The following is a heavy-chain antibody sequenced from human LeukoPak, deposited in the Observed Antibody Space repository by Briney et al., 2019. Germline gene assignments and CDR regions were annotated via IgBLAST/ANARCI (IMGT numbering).Heavy chain of an antibody. D-gene: IGHD3-22*01. CDR2: ISSSGSTI. CDR1: GFTFSDYY. Sequence: PGGSLRLSCAASGFTFSDYYMSWIRQAPGKGLEWVSYISSSGSTIYYADSVKGRFTISRDNAKNSLYLQMNSLRAEDTAVYYCARGSHYYDSSGRHGPIDYWGQGTLVTVSS. CDR3: ARGSHYYDSSGRHGPIDY. V-gene: IGHV3-11*01. J-gene: IGHJ4*02.